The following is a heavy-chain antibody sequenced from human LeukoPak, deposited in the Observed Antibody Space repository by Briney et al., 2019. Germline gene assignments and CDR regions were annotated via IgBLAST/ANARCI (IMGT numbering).Heavy chain of an antibody. CDR3: ARQHYYGSGSDY. J-gene: IGHJ4*02. V-gene: IGHV4-59*08. CDR1: GGSISSYY. CDR2: IYYSGST. Sequence: PETLSLTCTVSGGSISSYYWSWIRQPPGKGLEWIGYIYYSGSTNYNPSLKSRVTISVDTSKNQFSLKLSSVTAADTAVYYCARQHYYGSGSDYWGQGTLVTVSS. D-gene: IGHD3-10*01.